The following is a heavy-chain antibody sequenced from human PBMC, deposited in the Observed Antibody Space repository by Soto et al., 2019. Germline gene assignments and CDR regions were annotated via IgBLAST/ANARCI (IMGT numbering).Heavy chain of an antibody. J-gene: IGHJ6*02. CDR1: GGAINSGGYS. CDR2: IYHSGST. CDR3: ARGQTPSYGMDV. V-gene: IGHV4-30-2*01. Sequence: TSETLSPTCGVSGGAINSGGYSWSWIRQPPGKGLEWSGYIYHSGSTYYNPSLKSRVTISVDRSKNQFSLKLSSVTAADTAVYYCARGQTPSYGMDVWGQGTTVTVSS.